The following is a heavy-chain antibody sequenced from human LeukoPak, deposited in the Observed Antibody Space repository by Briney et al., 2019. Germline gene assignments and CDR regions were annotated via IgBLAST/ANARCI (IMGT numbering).Heavy chain of an antibody. D-gene: IGHD4-17*01. V-gene: IGHV3-30*18. J-gene: IGHJ4*02. Sequence: GGSLGLSCAASGLTFSSYAIHWVRQAPGKGLEWVAVISYDGTNKHYADSVKGRFTISRDNSKNTLYLQMNSLRAEDTAVYYCAKGELTVRAFDYWGQGTLVTVSS. CDR1: GLTFSSYA. CDR3: AKGELTVRAFDY. CDR2: ISYDGTNK.